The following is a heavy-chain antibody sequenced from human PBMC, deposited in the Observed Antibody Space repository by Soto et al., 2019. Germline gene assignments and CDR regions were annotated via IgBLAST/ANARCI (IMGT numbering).Heavy chain of an antibody. D-gene: IGHD3-16*01. V-gene: IGHV1-18*01. Sequence: QVQLVQSGAEVKKPGASVKVSCKASGYTFTSYGISWVRQAPGQGLEWMGWISAYNGNTNYAQKLQGRVTMTTDTPTSPAQMGLRSRRSDDTAVYYCGAGGSAFDYWGQGTLVTVSS. CDR1: GYTFTSYG. CDR3: GAGGSAFDY. CDR2: ISAYNGNT. J-gene: IGHJ4*02.